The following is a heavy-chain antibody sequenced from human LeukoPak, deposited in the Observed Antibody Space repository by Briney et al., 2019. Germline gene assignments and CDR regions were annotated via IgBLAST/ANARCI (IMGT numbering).Heavy chain of an antibody. CDR2: IKQDGSEK. J-gene: IGHJ4*02. CDR3: ARDRAMIEPDY. D-gene: IGHD3-22*01. V-gene: IGHV3-7*01. Sequence: GGSLRLSCAASGFTFSSYWMSWVRQAPGKGLEWVANIKQDGSEKYYVDSVKGRFTISRDNAKNSLYLQMNSLRAEDTAVYYRARDRAMIEPDYWGQGTLVTVSS. CDR1: GFTFSSYW.